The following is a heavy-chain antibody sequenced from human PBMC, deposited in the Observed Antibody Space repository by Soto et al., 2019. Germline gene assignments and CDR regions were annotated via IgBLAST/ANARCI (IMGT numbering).Heavy chain of an antibody. CDR1: GFTFSSYW. J-gene: IGHJ3*02. Sequence: EVQLVESGGGLVQPGGSLRLSCAASGFTFSSYWMSWVRQAPGKGLEWVANIKQDGSEKYYVDSVKGRFTISRDNAKNSLYLQMNSLRAEDTAVYYCAKRVCSSTSCYIDGDAFDIWGQGTMVTASS. V-gene: IGHV3-7*01. CDR3: AKRVCSSTSCYIDGDAFDI. CDR2: IKQDGSEK. D-gene: IGHD2-2*02.